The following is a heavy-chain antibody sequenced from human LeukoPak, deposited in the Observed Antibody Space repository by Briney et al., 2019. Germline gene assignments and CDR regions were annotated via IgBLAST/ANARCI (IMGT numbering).Heavy chain of an antibody. D-gene: IGHD6-13*01. J-gene: IGHJ3*02. CDR2: IYYSGST. Sequence: PSETLSLTCTVSGGSISSSSYYWGWIRQPPGKGLEWIGSIYYSGSTYYNPSLKSRVTISVDTSKNQFSLKLSSVTAADTAVYYCARVLPGTDAFDIWGQGTMVTVSS. CDR3: ARVLPGTDAFDI. V-gene: IGHV4-39*07. CDR1: GGSISSSSYY.